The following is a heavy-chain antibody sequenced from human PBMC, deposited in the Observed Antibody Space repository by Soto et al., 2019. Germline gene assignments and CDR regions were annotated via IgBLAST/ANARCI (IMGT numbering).Heavy chain of an antibody. J-gene: IGHJ3*02. CDR2: IYHSGMT. CDR3: ATVRWELQDAFDI. CDR1: GGSISTGGYY. Sequence: QVQRQESGPGLVKPSQTLSLTCTGSGGSISTGGYYWSWIRQHPGRGLEWIGYIYHSGMTFSNPSFQSRVAISIDTSKNKFSLKLRSVTAADTAVYYCATVRWELQDAFDIWGQGTMVSVSS. D-gene: IGHD1-26*01. V-gene: IGHV4-31*03.